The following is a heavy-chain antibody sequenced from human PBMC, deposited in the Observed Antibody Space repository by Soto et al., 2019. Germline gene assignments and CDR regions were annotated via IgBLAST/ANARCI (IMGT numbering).Heavy chain of an antibody. J-gene: IGHJ4*02. CDR2: INTDGSVT. D-gene: IGHD6-19*01. CDR3: ARYGSGAGDY. V-gene: IGHV3-74*01. CDR1: GFTFSSHW. Sequence: GGSLRLSCAASGFTFSSHWMYWVRQAPGKGLVWVSRINTDGSVTSYADSVKGRFTISRDNTKNTLFLLMNSLRTEDTAVYYCARYGSGAGDYWGQGTLVTVSS.